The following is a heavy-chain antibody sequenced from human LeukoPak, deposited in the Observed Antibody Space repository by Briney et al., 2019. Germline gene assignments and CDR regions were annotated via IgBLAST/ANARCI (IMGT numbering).Heavy chain of an antibody. CDR3: ARDGGYDSYFDY. D-gene: IGHD5-12*01. J-gene: IGHJ4*02. CDR1: GFTFSSYA. V-gene: IGHV3-30*04. CDR2: ISYDGSNK. Sequence: GRSLRLSCAASGFTFSSYAMHWVRQAPGKGLEWVAVISYDGSNKYYADSVKGRFTISRDNSKNTLYLQMNSLRAEDTAVYYCARDGGYDSYFDYWGQGTLVTVSS.